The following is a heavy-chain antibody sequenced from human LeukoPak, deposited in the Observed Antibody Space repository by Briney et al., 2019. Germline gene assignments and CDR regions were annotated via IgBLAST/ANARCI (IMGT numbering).Heavy chain of an antibody. J-gene: IGHJ6*02. CDR2: IYHSGNT. CDR1: GASTSSVDYY. CDR3: ARVRLEKVRAYYGMDV. D-gene: IGHD2-2*01. Sequence: SQTLALTCTVSGASTSSVDYYWTWIRQTPGAGLEWIGFIYHSGNTQYNPSLKSAITISIDTSKNQFSLTLSSVTAADTAVYYCARVRLEKVRAYYGMDVWGQGITVTVSS. V-gene: IGHV4-30-4*01.